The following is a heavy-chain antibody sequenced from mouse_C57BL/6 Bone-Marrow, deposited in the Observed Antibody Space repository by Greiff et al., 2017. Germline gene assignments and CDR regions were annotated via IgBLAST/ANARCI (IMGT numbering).Heavy chain of an antibody. D-gene: IGHD2-10*02. CDR2: IYPRSGNT. CDR1: GYTFTSYG. V-gene: IGHV1-81*01. CDR3: ASLVRRAMDY. Sequence: QVQLQQSGAELARPGASVKLSCKASGYTFTSYGISWVKQRTGQGLEWIGEIYPRSGNTYYNEKFKGKATLTADKSSSTAYMELRSLTSEDAAVYFCASLVRRAMDYWGQGTTVTVSS. J-gene: IGHJ4*01.